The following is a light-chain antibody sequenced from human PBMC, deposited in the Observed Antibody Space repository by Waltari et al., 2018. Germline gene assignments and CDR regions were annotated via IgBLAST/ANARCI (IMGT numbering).Light chain of an antibody. CDR3: QQYYSSPIT. CDR1: QSVLYSSNNKNY. J-gene: IGKJ5*01. Sequence: DIVMTQSPDSLSVSLGERATINCKSSQSVLYSSNNKNYFAWYQQKPRQPPKLLIYWASTRQSGVPDPFSGSGSGTDFTLTIRNLQAEDVAVYYCQQYYSSPITFGQGTRLELK. V-gene: IGKV4-1*01. CDR2: WAS.